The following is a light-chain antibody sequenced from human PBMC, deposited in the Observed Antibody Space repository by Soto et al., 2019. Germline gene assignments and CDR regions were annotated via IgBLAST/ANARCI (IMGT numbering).Light chain of an antibody. CDR3: QQYHSYPLT. J-gene: IGKJ5*01. V-gene: IGKV1-5*03. Sequence: DIQMTQSPSTLSASVGERVTITCRASQSISAWLAWYQQKPGKAPKLLIYKASNVESGVPSRFSSSGSGTEFALTISSLQPDDFATYYCQQYHSYPLTFGRGTRLEIK. CDR1: QSISAW. CDR2: KAS.